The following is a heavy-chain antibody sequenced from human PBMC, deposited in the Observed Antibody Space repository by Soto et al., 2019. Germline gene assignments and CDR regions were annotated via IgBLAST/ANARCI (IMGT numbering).Heavy chain of an antibody. J-gene: IGHJ5*02. Sequence: SETLSLTCTVSGGSISSSSYYWGWIRQPPGKGLEWIGSIYYSGSTYYNPSLKSRVTISVDTSKNQFSLKLSSVTAADTAVYYCARSKYCSSTSCYEGGNWFDPWGQGTLVTVSS. CDR3: ARSKYCSSTSCYEGGNWFDP. CDR2: IYYSGST. V-gene: IGHV4-39*01. CDR1: GGSISSSSYY. D-gene: IGHD2-2*01.